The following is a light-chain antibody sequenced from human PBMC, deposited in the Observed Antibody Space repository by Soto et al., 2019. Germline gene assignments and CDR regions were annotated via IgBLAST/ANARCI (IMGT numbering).Light chain of an antibody. J-gene: IGKJ1*01. CDR1: LNIRSF. V-gene: IGKV3-11*01. CDR2: GAS. Sequence: EILLTQSPATLSLSPGERATLSCRASLNIRSFLAWYQQKPGQAPRLLIYGASNRATGIPARFSGSGSGTDFTLTISKVEPEDFAVYYCQQRSNWPPWTFGQGPKVEIK. CDR3: QQRSNWPPWT.